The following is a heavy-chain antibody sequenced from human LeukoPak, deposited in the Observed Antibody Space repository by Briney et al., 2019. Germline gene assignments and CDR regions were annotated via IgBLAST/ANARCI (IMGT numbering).Heavy chain of an antibody. V-gene: IGHV3-64D*06. CDR1: GFTFSNHF. CDR3: VKDLTGTWSFDY. CDR2: IGPNGAST. J-gene: IGHJ4*02. D-gene: IGHD3-9*01. Sequence: GGSLRLSCSTSGFTFSNHFMHWVRQAPGKGLEYVSSIGPNGASTLYADSVKGRFTISRDNAKNALYLQLTSLRLEDTALYYCVKDLTGTWSFDYWGQGTLVTVSS.